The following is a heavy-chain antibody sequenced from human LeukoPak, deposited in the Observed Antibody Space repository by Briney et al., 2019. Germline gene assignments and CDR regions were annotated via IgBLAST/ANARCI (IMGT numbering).Heavy chain of an antibody. V-gene: IGHV4-59*01. J-gene: IGHJ4*02. CDR3: ARDEGYFDWLYFDY. Sequence: SETLSLTCTVSGGSISSYYWSWIRQPPGKGLEWIGYIYYSGSTNYNPSLKSRVTISVDTSKNQFSLKLSSVTAADTAVYYCARDEGYFDWLYFDYWGQGTLVTVSS. CDR2: IYYSGST. D-gene: IGHD3-9*01. CDR1: GGSISSYY.